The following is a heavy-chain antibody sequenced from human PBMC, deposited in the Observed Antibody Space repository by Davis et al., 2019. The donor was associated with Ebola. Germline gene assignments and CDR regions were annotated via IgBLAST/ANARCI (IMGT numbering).Heavy chain of an antibody. CDR2: ISYDGSNK. CDR3: ANLRADGLRWLYFDY. J-gene: IGHJ4*02. V-gene: IGHV3-30-3*01. CDR1: GFTFSSYA. D-gene: IGHD5-24*01. Sequence: PGGSLRLSCAASGFTFSSYAMHWVRQAPGKGLEWVAVISYDGSNKYYADSVKGRFTISRDNSKNTLYLQMNSLRAEDTAVYYCANLRADGLRWLYFDYWGQGTLVTVSS.